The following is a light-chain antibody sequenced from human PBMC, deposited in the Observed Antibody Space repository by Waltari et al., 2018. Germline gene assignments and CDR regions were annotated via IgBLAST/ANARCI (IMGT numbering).Light chain of an antibody. J-gene: IGKJ1*01. CDR3: QQSYSTPRT. V-gene: IGKV1-39*01. CDR2: AAS. CDR1: QSISSY. Sequence: DIQMTQSPSSLSASVGDRVTITCRASQSISSYLNWYQQKPGKAPKPLIYAASSLQSGVPSRVSGSGSGTDFTLTISSLQPEEFATYYCQQSYSTPRTFGQGTKVEIK.